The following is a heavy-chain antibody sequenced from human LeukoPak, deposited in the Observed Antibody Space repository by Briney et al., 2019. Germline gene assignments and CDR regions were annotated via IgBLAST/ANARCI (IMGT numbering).Heavy chain of an antibody. J-gene: IGHJ5*02. Sequence: SETLSLTCAVYGGSFSGYYWSWIRQPPGKGLEWIGEINHSGSTNYNPSLKSRVTISVDTSKNQFSLKLSSVTAADTAVYYCARLPRIRLLSGNSLGWFDPWGQGTLVTVSS. D-gene: IGHD4-23*01. CDR2: INHSGST. CDR1: GGSFSGYY. V-gene: IGHV4-34*01. CDR3: ARLPRIRLLSGNSLGWFDP.